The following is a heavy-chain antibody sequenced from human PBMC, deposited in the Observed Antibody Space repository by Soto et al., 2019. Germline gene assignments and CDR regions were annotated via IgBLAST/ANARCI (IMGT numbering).Heavy chain of an antibody. Sequence: GGSLRLSCASSGFTLRNYWMHWVRQVPGKGLVWVSSIGNAEGTTAYADFVKGRFFISRDIAENTVYLQMDSLRADDTAVYHCARTYIPGLLGFAPWGQGTLVTVSS. CDR1: GFTLRNYW. J-gene: IGHJ5*02. V-gene: IGHV3-74*01. D-gene: IGHD2-21*01. CDR2: IGNAEGTT. CDR3: ARTYIPGLLGFAP.